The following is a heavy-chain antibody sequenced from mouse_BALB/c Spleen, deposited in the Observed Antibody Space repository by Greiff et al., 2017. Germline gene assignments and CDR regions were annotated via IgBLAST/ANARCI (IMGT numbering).Heavy chain of an antibody. J-gene: IGHJ4*01. V-gene: IGHV5-17*02. CDR3: ARGCNYVFYAMDY. D-gene: IGHD2-1*01. CDR1: GFTFSSFG. Sequence: EVKLMESGGGLVQPGGSRKLSCAASGFTFSSFGMHWVRQAPEKGLEWVAYISSGSSTIYYADTVKGRFTISRDNPKNTLFLQMTSLRSEDTAMYYCARGCNYVFYAMDYWGQGTSVTVSS. CDR2: ISSGSSTI.